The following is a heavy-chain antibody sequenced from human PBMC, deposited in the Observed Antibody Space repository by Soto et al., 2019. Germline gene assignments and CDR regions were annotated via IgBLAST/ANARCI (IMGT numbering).Heavy chain of an antibody. J-gene: IGHJ6*02. V-gene: IGHV1-2*02. Sequence: ASVKVSCKASGYTFTGYYMHWVRQAPEQGLEWMGWINPNSGGTNYAQKFQGRVTMTRDTSISTAYMELSRLRSDDTAVYYCARPGGYSGYGSFYGMDVWGQGTTVTV. CDR3: ARPGGYSGYGSFYGMDV. CDR2: INPNSGGT. D-gene: IGHD5-12*01. CDR1: GYTFTGYY.